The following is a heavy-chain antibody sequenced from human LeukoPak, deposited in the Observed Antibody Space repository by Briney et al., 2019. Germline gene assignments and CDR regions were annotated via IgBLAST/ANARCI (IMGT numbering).Heavy chain of an antibody. CDR3: ARAVGWYYYYMDV. D-gene: IGHD2-15*01. Sequence: GGSLRLSCAASGFTFRSYSMNWVRQAPGKGLEWVSSISTSRSYIYYADSVKGRFTISRDNAKNSLYLQMNSLRAEDTAVYYCARAVGWYYYYMDVWGKGTTVTVSS. V-gene: IGHV3-21*01. CDR2: ISTSRSYI. CDR1: GFTFRSYS. J-gene: IGHJ6*03.